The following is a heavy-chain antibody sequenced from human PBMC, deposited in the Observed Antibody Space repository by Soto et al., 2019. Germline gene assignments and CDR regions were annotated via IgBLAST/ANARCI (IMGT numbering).Heavy chain of an antibody. D-gene: IGHD2-2*01. CDR1: GFTFSSYA. J-gene: IGHJ4*02. CDR2: ISGSGGST. V-gene: IGHV3-23*01. Sequence: EVQLLESGGGLVQPGGSLRLSCAASGFTFSSYARTWVRQAPGKGLEWVSAISGSGGSTYYADSVKGRFTISRDNSKNTLYLQMNSLRAEDTAVYYCAKDRGFCSSTSCYIDSWGQGTLVTVSS. CDR3: AKDRGFCSSTSCYIDS.